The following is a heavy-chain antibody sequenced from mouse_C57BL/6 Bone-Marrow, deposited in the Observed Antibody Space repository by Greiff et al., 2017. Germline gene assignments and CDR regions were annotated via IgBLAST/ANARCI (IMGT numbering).Heavy chain of an antibody. Sequence: VKLMESGAELARPGASVKLSCKASGYTFTSYGISWVKQRTGQGLEWIGEIYPRSGNTYYNEKFKGKATLTADKSSSTAYMELRSLTSEDSAVYFCAIITTVVAHWYFDVWGTGTTVTVSS. D-gene: IGHD1-1*01. CDR2: IYPRSGNT. V-gene: IGHV1-81*01. CDR3: AIITTVVAHWYFDV. J-gene: IGHJ1*03. CDR1: GYTFTSYG.